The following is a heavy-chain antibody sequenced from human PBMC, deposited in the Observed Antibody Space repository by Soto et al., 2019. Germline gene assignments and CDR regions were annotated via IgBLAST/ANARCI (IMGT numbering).Heavy chain of an antibody. CDR1: GFTLQNYA. Sequence: WGSLRLSCTASGFTLQNYAMAWVRQAPGKGLEWVSTLIGGHYGTAYSYSVKGRFTVSRDNSKNCLYLQMNSLGVEDTAMYFCAKGKSTGDIDWFDTWGQGSLVTVSS. D-gene: IGHD3-10*01. V-gene: IGHV3-23*01. CDR3: AKGKSTGDIDWFDT. J-gene: IGHJ5*02. CDR2: LIGGHYGT.